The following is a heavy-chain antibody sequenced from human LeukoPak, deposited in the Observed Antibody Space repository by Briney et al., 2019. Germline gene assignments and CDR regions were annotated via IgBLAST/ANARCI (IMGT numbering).Heavy chain of an antibody. CDR3: ARDDTAGLDAFDI. J-gene: IGHJ3*02. D-gene: IGHD5-18*01. CDR2: IRFDGTNK. V-gene: IGHV3-30*02. CDR1: GFTFSNYG. Sequence: GGSLRLSCAASGFTFSNYGMHWVRQAPGKGLEWVAFIRFDGTNKYYADSVKGRLTISRDNSKNTLYLQMNSLRAEDTAVYYCARDDTAGLDAFDIWGQGTMVTVSS.